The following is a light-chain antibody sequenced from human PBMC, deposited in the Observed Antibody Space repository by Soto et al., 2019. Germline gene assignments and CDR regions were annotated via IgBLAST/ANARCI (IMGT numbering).Light chain of an antibody. CDR3: QQSLRSHIN. V-gene: IGKV1-39*01. J-gene: IGKJ5*01. Sequence: DIQMTQSPSSLSASVGDTVTMTCRASQSIALSVNWYQQKPGKAPKLLIYVAFTLESGVPSRFSGSGSGTEFTLTIRSLQPEDFETYYCQQSLRSHINFGKGTRPKI. CDR1: QSIALS. CDR2: VAF.